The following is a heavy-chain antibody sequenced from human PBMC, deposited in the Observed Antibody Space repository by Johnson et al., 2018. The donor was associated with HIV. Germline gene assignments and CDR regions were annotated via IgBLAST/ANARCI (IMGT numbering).Heavy chain of an antibody. CDR2: ISYDGTNK. Sequence: QVQLVESGGGVVQPGRSLRLSCAASGFTFSSYAMHWVRQAPGKGLEWVAVISYDGTNKYSADSVKGRFTISRDNSKNTLYLQMNSLRAEDTAVYYCAKEGRGGAFDIWGQGTMVTVSS. V-gene: IGHV3-30-3*01. CDR3: AKEGRGGAFDI. D-gene: IGHD2-15*01. CDR1: GFTFSSYA. J-gene: IGHJ3*02.